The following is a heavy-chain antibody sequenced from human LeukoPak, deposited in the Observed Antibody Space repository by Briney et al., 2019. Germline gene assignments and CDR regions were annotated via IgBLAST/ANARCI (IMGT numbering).Heavy chain of an antibody. J-gene: IGHJ4*02. CDR1: GFTFSSYT. D-gene: IGHD2-15*01. CDR2: ISSSSSYI. V-gene: IGHV3-21*01. CDR3: AKDILRYCSGGSCYAFDY. Sequence: GGSLRLSCAASGFTFSSYTMNWVRQAPGKGLEWVSSISSSSSYIYYADSVKGRFTISRDNSKNTLYLQMNSLRAEDTAVYYCAKDILRYCSGGSCYAFDYWGQGTLVTVSS.